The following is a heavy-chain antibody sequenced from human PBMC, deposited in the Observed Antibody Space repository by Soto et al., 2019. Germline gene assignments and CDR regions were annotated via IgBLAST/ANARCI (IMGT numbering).Heavy chain of an antibody. CDR2: IFYNGNT. CDR1: GGSIDSSTYY. CDR3: ARLSTVYYYSWFDP. D-gene: IGHD3-22*01. J-gene: IGHJ5*02. V-gene: IGHV4-39*01. Sequence: QLQLQESGPGLVKPSETLSLTCTVSGGSIDSSTYYWGWIRQPPGKGLEWIGSIFYNGNTFYNPSLKSRVTISVDPSKNQFSLKMSFVTAAVTVVYYCARLSTVYYYSWFDPWGQGTLVTASS.